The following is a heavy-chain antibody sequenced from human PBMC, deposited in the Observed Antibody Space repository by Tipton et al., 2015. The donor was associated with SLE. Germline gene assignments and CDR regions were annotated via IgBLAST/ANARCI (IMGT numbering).Heavy chain of an antibody. CDR3: GGGNYFDYYMDV. Sequence: LRLSCTVSGGSISSHYWSWIRQPPGKTLEWIGYIYSGGSTNYNPSLKSRVSISVDTSKNQISLKLSSVTAADTAVYYCGGGNYFDYYMDVWGKGTTVTVSS. V-gene: IGHV4-59*11. CDR1: GGSISSHY. J-gene: IGHJ6*03. CDR2: IYSGGST. D-gene: IGHD3-22*01.